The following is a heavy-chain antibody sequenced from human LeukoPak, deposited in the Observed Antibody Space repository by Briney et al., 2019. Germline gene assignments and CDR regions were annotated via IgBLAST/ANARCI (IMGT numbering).Heavy chain of an antibody. V-gene: IGHV3-53*01. J-gene: IGHJ4*02. D-gene: IGHD6-19*01. CDR1: GFTVSNSY. Sequence: GGSLRLSCAASGFTVSNSYISWVRQAPGKGLEWVSIIYNDGSPYYADSVKGRFTISRDNSENTLYLQMNSLRAEDTAVYYCARVSIGWYSFDYWGQGTLVTVSP. CDR3: ARVSIGWYSFDY. CDR2: IYNDGSP.